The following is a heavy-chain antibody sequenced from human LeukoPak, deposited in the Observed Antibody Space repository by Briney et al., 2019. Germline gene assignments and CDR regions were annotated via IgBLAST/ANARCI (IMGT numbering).Heavy chain of an antibody. J-gene: IGHJ3*01. CDR3: ARGHYYGSGGDTFDV. D-gene: IGHD3-10*01. Sequence: GGSLRLSCAASGFSFSNNDMHWVRQFSGKGLEWVSGLGVAGDGYYPVSVRGRFTVSRDRAGTYLYLQMNSLSAGDTAVYYCARGHYYGSGGDTFDVWGKGTMVIVSS. V-gene: IGHV3-13*01. CDR1: GFSFSNND. CDR2: LGVAGDG.